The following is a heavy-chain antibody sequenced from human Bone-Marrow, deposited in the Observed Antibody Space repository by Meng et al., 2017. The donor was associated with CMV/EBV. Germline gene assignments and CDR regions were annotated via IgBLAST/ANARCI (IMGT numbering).Heavy chain of an antibody. V-gene: IGHV1-69*05. CDR2: IIPIFGTA. CDR3: ARHTRYCSSTSCYRPFDY. CDR1: GGTFSSYA. D-gene: IGHD2-2*01. Sequence: SVKVSCKASGGTFSSYAISWVRQAPGQGLEWMGGIIPIFGTANYAQKFQGRVTITTDESTSTAYMELSSLRSEDTAVYYCARHTRYCSSTSCYRPFDYWGQGHLVNVSS. J-gene: IGHJ4*02.